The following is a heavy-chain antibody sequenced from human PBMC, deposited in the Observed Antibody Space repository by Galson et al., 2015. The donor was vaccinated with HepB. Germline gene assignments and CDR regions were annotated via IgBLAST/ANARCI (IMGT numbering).Heavy chain of an antibody. J-gene: IGHJ4*02. CDR2: IKSKTDGGTT. CDR3: TTGVPMIVEDFDY. Sequence: SLRLSCAASGFAFSNAWMSWVRQAPGKGLEWVGRIKSKTDGGTTDYAAPVKGRFTISRDDSKNTLYLQMNSLKTEDTAVYYCTTGVPMIVEDFDYWGQGTLVTVSS. D-gene: IGHD3-22*01. CDR1: GFAFSNAW. V-gene: IGHV3-15*01.